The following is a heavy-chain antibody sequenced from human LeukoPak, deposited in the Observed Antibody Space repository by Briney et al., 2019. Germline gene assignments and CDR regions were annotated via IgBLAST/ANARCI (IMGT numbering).Heavy chain of an antibody. CDR3: AKDQTRTMVRGSNV. D-gene: IGHD3-10*01. V-gene: IGHV3-15*01. J-gene: IGHJ6*04. Sequence: KSGGSLRLSCAASGFTVSSNYMSWVRQAPGKGLEWVGRIKSKTDDGTTDYAAPVKGRFTISRDNSKNTLYLQMNSLRAEDTAVYYCAKDQTRTMVRGSNVWGKGTTVTVSS. CDR1: GFTVSSNY. CDR2: IKSKTDDGTT.